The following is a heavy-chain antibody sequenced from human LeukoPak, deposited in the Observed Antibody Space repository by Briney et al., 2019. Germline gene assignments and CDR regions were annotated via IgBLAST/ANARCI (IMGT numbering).Heavy chain of an antibody. D-gene: IGHD5-18*01. CDR1: GYTFTGYY. CDR3: ARDNGGTAMAYYYYYYMDV. J-gene: IGHJ6*03. Sequence: ASVKVSCKASGYTFTGYYMHWVRQAPGQGLEWMGWINPNSGGTNYAQKFQGRVTMTRDTSISTAYLELSRLRSDDTAVYYCARDNGGTAMAYYYYYYMDVWGKGTTVTISS. CDR2: INPNSGGT. V-gene: IGHV1-2*02.